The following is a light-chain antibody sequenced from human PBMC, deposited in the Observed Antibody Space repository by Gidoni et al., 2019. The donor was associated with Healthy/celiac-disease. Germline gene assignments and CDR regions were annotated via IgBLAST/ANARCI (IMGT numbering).Light chain of an antibody. CDR1: QSISIW. Sequence: DIQITQSPSTLSASVGDRVTITCRASQSISIWLAWYQQKPGKAPKLLIYKASSLESGVPSRFSGSGSGTEFTLTISSLQPDDFATYYCQQYNSYSITFGQGTRLEIK. V-gene: IGKV1-5*03. J-gene: IGKJ5*01. CDR3: QQYNSYSIT. CDR2: KAS.